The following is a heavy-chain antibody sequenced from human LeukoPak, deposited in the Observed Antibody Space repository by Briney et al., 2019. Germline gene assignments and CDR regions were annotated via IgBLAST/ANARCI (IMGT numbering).Heavy chain of an antibody. CDR1: GFTFSRYA. CDR3: ARGRIIAARKKGAFDI. J-gene: IGHJ3*02. Sequence: GGSLRLSCAASGFTFSRYAIHWVRQAPGKGLEWVALISSDGSNKYYADSVKGRFTISRDNSKNTLYLQMNSLRAEDTAVYYCARGRIIAARKKGAFDIWGQGTMVTVSS. V-gene: IGHV3-30-3*01. CDR2: ISSDGSNK. D-gene: IGHD6-6*01.